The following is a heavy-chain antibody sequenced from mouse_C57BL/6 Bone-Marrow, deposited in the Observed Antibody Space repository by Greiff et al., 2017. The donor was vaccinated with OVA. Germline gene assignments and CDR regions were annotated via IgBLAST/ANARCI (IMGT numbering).Heavy chain of an antibody. CDR3: ARIPYYGSSYGY. J-gene: IGHJ2*01. V-gene: IGHV1-50*01. Sequence: QQSCKASGYTFTSYWMQWVKQRPGQGLEWIGEIDPSDSYTNYNQKFKRKTTLTVDTSSSTAYMQLSSLTSEDSAVYYCARIPYYGSSYGYWGQGTTLTVSS. CDR1: GYTFTSYW. D-gene: IGHD1-1*01. CDR2: IDPSDSYT.